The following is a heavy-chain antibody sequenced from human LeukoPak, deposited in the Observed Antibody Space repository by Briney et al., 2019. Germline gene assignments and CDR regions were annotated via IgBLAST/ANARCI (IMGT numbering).Heavy chain of an antibody. Sequence: SETLSLTCTVSGGSISSYYWSWIRQPPGKGLEWIAYIYYSGSSYYNPSLKSRVTISVDTSKNQFSLRLSSVTSADTAVYYCARAGYGDYSGAFDIWGQGTMVTVSP. J-gene: IGHJ3*02. CDR2: IYYSGSS. CDR3: ARAGYGDYSGAFDI. D-gene: IGHD4-17*01. V-gene: IGHV4-59*12. CDR1: GGSISSYY.